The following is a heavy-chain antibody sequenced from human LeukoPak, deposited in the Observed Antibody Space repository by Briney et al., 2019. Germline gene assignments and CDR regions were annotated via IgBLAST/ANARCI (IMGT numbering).Heavy chain of an antibody. J-gene: IGHJ4*02. V-gene: IGHV3-21*01. CDR1: GFTFSSYS. D-gene: IGHD3-22*01. Sequence: TGGSLRLSCAASGFTFSSYSMNWVRQAPGEGLEWVSSISSTSSYIYYADSVKGRFTISRDNAKNSLYLQMNSLRAEDTAVYYCARDLRGYYDGSGFDYWGQGTLVTVSS. CDR2: ISSTSSYI. CDR3: ARDLRGYYDGSGFDY.